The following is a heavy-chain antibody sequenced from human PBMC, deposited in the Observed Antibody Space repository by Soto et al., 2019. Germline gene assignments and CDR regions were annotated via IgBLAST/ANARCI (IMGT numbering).Heavy chain of an antibody. V-gene: IGHV3-15*01. CDR2: IKSKTDGGTT. D-gene: IGHD5-18*01. Sequence: EVQLVESGGGLVKPGGSLRLSCAASGFTFSNAWMSWVRQAPGKGLEWVGRIKSKTDGGTTDYAAPVKGRFTISRDDSKNTLYLQMNSLKTEDTAVYYCTTPEQLWLLEGRNYYYYGMDVWGQGTTVTVSS. CDR3: TTPEQLWLLEGRNYYYYGMDV. CDR1: GFTFSNAW. J-gene: IGHJ6*02.